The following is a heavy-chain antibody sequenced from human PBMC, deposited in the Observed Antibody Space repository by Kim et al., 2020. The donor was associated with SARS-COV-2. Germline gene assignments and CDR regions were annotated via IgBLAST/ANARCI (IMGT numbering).Heavy chain of an antibody. CDR3: AKVWGSYRYTDDLDY. D-gene: IGHD3-16*02. V-gene: IGHV3-33*03. Sequence: DTVNGRFTISRDKSKNTLYLQMNSLRAEDTAVYYCAKVWGSYRYTDDLDYWGQGTLVTVSS. J-gene: IGHJ4*02.